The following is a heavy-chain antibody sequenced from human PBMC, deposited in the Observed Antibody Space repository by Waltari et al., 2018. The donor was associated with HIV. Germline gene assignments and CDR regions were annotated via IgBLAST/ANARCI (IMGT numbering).Heavy chain of an antibody. D-gene: IGHD1-7*01. Sequence: QVQLQQWGAGLLKPSETLSLTCAVYGGSFSGYYWSWIRQPPGKGLEWIGEINHSGSTNYNPSLKSRVTISVDTSKNQFSLKLSSVTAADTAVYYCARGPNHLEKLELDYYFDYWGQGTLVTVSS. CDR1: GGSFSGYY. CDR3: ARGPNHLEKLELDYYFDY. CDR2: INHSGST. J-gene: IGHJ4*02. V-gene: IGHV4-34*01.